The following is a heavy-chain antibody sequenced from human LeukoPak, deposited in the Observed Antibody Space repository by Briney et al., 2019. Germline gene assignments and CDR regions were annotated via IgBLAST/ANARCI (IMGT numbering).Heavy chain of an antibody. J-gene: IGHJ4*02. CDR1: GFTFSGSA. CDR3: TILSYYYDSSGPYYFDY. D-gene: IGHD3-22*01. V-gene: IGHV3-73*01. Sequence: GGSLRLSCAASGFTFSGSAMHWVRQASGKGLEWVGRIRSKAYSYATAYAASVKGRFTISRDDSKRTAYLQMNSLKTENTAVYDCTILSYYYDSSGPYYFDYWGQGTLVTVSS. CDR2: IRSKAYSYAT.